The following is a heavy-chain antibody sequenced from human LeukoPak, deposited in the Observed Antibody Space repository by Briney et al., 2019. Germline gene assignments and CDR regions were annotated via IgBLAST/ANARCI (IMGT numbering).Heavy chain of an antibody. CDR2: IKQDGSEK. V-gene: IGHV3-7*01. CDR3: ARAYFDY. J-gene: IGHJ4*02. Sequence: GGSLRLSCAASGFTFGAYTINWVRQAPGKGLEWVANIKQDGSEKYYVDSVKGRFTISRDNAKNSLYLQMNSLRAEDTAVYYCARAYFDYWGQGTLVTVSS. CDR1: GFTFGAYT.